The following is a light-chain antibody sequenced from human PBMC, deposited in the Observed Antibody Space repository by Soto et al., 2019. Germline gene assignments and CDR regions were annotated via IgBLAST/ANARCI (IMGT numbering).Light chain of an antibody. Sequence: QSALTQPASVSGSPGQSITISCTGTSSDIGTYNYISWYQQHPGKAPKLIIYEVTNQPSGVSYRFAGSKSGNTASLTISGLQTADEADYYCLSYTSTTTLVFGGGTELTLL. CDR1: SSDIGTYNY. J-gene: IGLJ2*01. CDR3: LSYTSTTTLV. CDR2: EVT. V-gene: IGLV2-14*03.